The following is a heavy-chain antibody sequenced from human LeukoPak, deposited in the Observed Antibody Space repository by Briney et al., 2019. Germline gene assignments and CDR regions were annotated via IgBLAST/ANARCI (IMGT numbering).Heavy chain of an antibody. J-gene: IGHJ4*02. V-gene: IGHV4-30-4*01. CDR2: IYYSGST. CDR3: ARGRGTFGDFWSGYNSQDLDY. CDR1: GGSISSGDYY. D-gene: IGHD3-3*01. Sequence: PSQTLSLTCTVSGGSISSGDYYWNWIRQPPGKGLEWIGYIYYSGSTYYNPSLKSRVTISVDTSKNQFSLKLSSVTAADTAVYYCARGRGTFGDFWSGYNSQDLDYWGQGTLVTVSS.